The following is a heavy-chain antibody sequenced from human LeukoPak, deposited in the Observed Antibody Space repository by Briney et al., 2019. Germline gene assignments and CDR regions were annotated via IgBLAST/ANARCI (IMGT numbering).Heavy chain of an antibody. CDR1: GFTFSSYT. J-gene: IGHJ4*02. Sequence: PGRSLRLSCAASGFTFSSYTMHWVRQAPGKGLEWVAVISDDGSNKYYADSVKGRFTISRDNSKNTLYLQMNRLRAEDTAVYYCARDTVVRFPHYFDYWGQGTLVTVSS. V-gene: IGHV3-30*04. CDR3: ARDTVVRFPHYFDY. CDR2: ISDDGSNK.